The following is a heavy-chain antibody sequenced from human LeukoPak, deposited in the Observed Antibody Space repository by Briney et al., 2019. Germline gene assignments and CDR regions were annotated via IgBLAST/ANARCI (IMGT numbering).Heavy chain of an antibody. CDR1: GFTVSRNY. Sequence: PGGSLRLSCAASGFTVSRNYMNWVRQAPGKGLEWVSVLYSGGSTDYADSVKGRFTISRDNSKNTLYLQMDSLRAEDTAVYYCAKETVAAPPIDYWGQGTLVTVSS. CDR3: AKETVAAPPIDY. J-gene: IGHJ4*02. CDR2: LYSGGST. V-gene: IGHV3-53*01. D-gene: IGHD6-19*01.